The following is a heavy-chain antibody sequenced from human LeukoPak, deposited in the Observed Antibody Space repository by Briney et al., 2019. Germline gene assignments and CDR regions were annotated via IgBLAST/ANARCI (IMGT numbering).Heavy chain of an antibody. CDR2: INHSGST. CDR3: ARTNWGFGLGY. Sequence: SETLSLTCAVYGGSFSGYYWSSIRQPPANRLEWIGEINHSGSTNYNPSLKSRVTISVDTSKNQFSLKLSSVTAADTAVYYCARTNWGFGLGYWGQGTLVTVSS. J-gene: IGHJ4*02. V-gene: IGHV4-34*01. CDR1: GGSFSGYY. D-gene: IGHD7-27*01.